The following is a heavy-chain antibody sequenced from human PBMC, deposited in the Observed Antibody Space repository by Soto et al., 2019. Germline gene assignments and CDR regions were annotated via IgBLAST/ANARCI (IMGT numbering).Heavy chain of an antibody. CDR3: ARSRRGYSYGYFLGY. CDR2: IYSGGST. Sequence: GESLKISCAASGFTVSSNYMSWVRQAPGKGLEWVSVIYSGGSTYYADSVKGRFTISRDNSKNTLYLQMNSLRAEDTAVYYCARSRRGYSYGYFLGYWGQGTLVTVSS. CDR1: GFTVSSNY. V-gene: IGHV3-66*01. D-gene: IGHD5-18*01. J-gene: IGHJ4*02.